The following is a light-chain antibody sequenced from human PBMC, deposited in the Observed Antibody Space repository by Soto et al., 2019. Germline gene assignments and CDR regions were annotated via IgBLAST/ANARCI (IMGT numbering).Light chain of an antibody. CDR3: QQYVRSPWT. J-gene: IGKJ1*01. CDR2: GSS. Sequence: EIVLTQSPGTLSLSPGDRATLSCRASQSVTSSYLAWYQQKPAQAPRLVMSGSSIRTSGIPDRFSGSGSGTDFTLTISRLEPEDFAVYYCQQYVRSPWTFGQGTKVEIK. V-gene: IGKV3-20*01. CDR1: QSVTSSY.